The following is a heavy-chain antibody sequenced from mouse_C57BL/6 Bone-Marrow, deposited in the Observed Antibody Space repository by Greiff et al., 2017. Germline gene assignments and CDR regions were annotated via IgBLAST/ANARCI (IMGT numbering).Heavy chain of an antibody. Sequence: QVQLQQSGAELVRPGASVKMSCKASGYTFTSYNMHWVKQTPRQGLGWIGAIYPGNGDTSYNQKFKGKATLTVAKSSSPASLQLSSLTSEVFAVYFCSRFPYYYGSSYAYAVDYWGHGTSVTVSS. CDR3: SRFPYYYGSSYAYAVDY. CDR1: GYTFTSYN. D-gene: IGHD1-1*01. J-gene: IGHJ4*01. CDR2: IYPGNGDT. V-gene: IGHV1-12*01.